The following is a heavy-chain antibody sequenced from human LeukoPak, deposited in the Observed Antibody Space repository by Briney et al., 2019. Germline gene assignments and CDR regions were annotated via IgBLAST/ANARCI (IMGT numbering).Heavy chain of an antibody. V-gene: IGHV3-33*01. Sequence: PGGSLRLSCAASGFTFTSYGMHRVRQAPGKGLEWVAVIWYDGSNKYYADSVKGRFTISRDNSKNTLYLQMNSLRAEDTAVYYCAREGENTAMGGGYFDYWGQGTLVTVSS. D-gene: IGHD5-18*01. CDR3: AREGENTAMGGGYFDY. J-gene: IGHJ4*02. CDR1: GFTFTSYG. CDR2: IWYDGSNK.